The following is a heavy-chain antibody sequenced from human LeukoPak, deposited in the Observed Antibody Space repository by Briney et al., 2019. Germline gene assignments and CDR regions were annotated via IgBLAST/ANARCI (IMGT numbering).Heavy chain of an antibody. CDR2: INPNSGGT. V-gene: IGHV1-2*02. J-gene: IGHJ5*02. D-gene: IGHD6-13*01. CDR1: GYTFTGYH. Sequence: ASVKVSCKASGYTFTGYHMHWVRQAPGQGLEWMGWINPNSGGTNYAQKFQGRVTMTRDTSISTAYMELSRLRSDDTAVYYCARGFHSSSWFGGNWFDPWGQGTLVTVSS. CDR3: ARGFHSSSWFGGNWFDP.